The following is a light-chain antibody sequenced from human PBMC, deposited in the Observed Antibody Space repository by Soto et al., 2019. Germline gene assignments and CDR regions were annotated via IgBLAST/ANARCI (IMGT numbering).Light chain of an antibody. CDR1: QGIRKD. CDR2: AAS. Sequence: DIQMTQSPSSLSASVGDRVTITCRASQGIRKDLGWYQQKPGKAPKRLIYAASGLQSGVPSRFSGSGSGTEFTLTISSLQPEDFATYFCLQHNSYPLTFGPGTKVDIK. CDR3: LQHNSYPLT. V-gene: IGKV1-17*01. J-gene: IGKJ3*01.